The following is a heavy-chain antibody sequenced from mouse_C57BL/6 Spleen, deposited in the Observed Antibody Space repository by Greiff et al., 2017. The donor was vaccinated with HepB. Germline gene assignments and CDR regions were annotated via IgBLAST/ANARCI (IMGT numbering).Heavy chain of an antibody. D-gene: IGHD2-1*01. Sequence: QVQLQQSGAELVKPGASVKISCKASGYAFSSYWMNWVKQRPGKGLEWIGQIYPGDGDTNYNGKFKGKATLTADKSSSTAYMQLSSLTSEDSAVYFCARWDYGKGYYAVDYWGQGTSVTVSS. CDR1: GYAFSSYW. J-gene: IGHJ4*01. V-gene: IGHV1-80*01. CDR2: IYPGDGDT. CDR3: ARWDYGKGYYAVDY.